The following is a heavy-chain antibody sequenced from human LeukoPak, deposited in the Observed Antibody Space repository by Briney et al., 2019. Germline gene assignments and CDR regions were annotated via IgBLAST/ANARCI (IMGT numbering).Heavy chain of an antibody. J-gene: IGHJ4*02. D-gene: IGHD4-17*01. V-gene: IGHV3-23*01. CDR2: LSGSGGAT. Sequence: PGGSLRLSCAASGFTFSNYAMAWVRQAPGKGLEWVSILSGSGGATYYADSVKGRFTISRDNSENTLFLQMNNLGAEDTALYYCAKGMFSGYGDLDLDYWGQGTLVTVSS. CDR1: GFTFSNYA. CDR3: AKGMFSGYGDLDLDY.